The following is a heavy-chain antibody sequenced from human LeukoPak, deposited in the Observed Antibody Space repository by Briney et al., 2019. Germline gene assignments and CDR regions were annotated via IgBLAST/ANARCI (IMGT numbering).Heavy chain of an antibody. Sequence: GRSLRLSCAASGFTFDDYAMHWVRQAPGKGLERVSGISWNSGSIAYADSVKGRFTISRDNAKNSLYLQMNSLRAEDMALYYCAKGDYYDSSGTSALDYWGQGTLVTVSS. CDR1: GFTFDDYA. J-gene: IGHJ4*02. D-gene: IGHD3-22*01. V-gene: IGHV3-9*03. CDR3: AKGDYYDSSGTSALDY. CDR2: ISWNSGSI.